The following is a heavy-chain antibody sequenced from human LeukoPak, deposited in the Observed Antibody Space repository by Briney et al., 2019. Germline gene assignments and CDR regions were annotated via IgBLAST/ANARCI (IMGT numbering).Heavy chain of an antibody. V-gene: IGHV3-21*01. CDR1: GFTFSSYS. J-gene: IGHJ4*02. CDR3: ASLSDYYGSGSTDY. D-gene: IGHD3-10*01. Sequence: GGSLRLSCAASGFTFSSYSMNWVRQAPGKGPEWVSSISSSSSYIYYADSVKGRFTISRDNAKNSLYLQMNSLRAEDTAVYYCASLSDYYGSGSTDYWGQGTLVTVSS. CDR2: ISSSSSYI.